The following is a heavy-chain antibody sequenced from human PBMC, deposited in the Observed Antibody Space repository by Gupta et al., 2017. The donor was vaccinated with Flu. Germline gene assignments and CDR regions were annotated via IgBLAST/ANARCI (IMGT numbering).Heavy chain of an antibody. J-gene: IGHJ4*02. CDR1: GFTFSSYA. Sequence: EVQLLESGGGLVQPGGSLRLSCAASGFTFSSYAMSWVRQAPGKGLEWVSAISGSGGSTYYADSVKGRFTISRDNSKNTLYLQMNSLRAEDTAVYYCANYVRITIGRNSHVLPPDYWGQGTLVTVSS. CDR3: ANYVRITIGRNSHVLPPDY. CDR2: ISGSGGST. D-gene: IGHD1-14*01. V-gene: IGHV3-23*01.